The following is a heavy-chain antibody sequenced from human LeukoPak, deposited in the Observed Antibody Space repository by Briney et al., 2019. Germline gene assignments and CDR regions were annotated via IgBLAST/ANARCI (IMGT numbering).Heavy chain of an antibody. J-gene: IGHJ6*02. CDR2: IWYDGSNK. Sequence: PGGSLRLSCAASGFTFSSYGMHWVRQAPGKGLEWVAVIWYDGSNKYYADSVKGRFTISRDNSKNTLYLQMNSLRAEDTAVYYCARVGAPIAARPWGMDVWGQGTPVTVSS. V-gene: IGHV3-33*01. CDR1: GFTFSSYG. CDR3: ARVGAPIAARPWGMDV. D-gene: IGHD6-6*01.